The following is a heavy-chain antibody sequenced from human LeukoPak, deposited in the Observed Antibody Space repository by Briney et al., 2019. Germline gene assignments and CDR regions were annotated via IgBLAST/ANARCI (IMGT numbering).Heavy chain of an antibody. CDR3: ARVIAAAGWYFDY. CDR1: GGSISSSSYY. J-gene: IGHJ4*02. V-gene: IGHV4-39*01. Sequence: PSETLSLTCTVSGGSISSSSYYWGWIRQPPGKGLEGIGSIYYSGSTYYNPSLKSRVTISVDTSKNQFSLKLSSVTAADTAVYYCARVIAAAGWYFDYWGQGTLVTVSS. D-gene: IGHD6-13*01. CDR2: IYYSGST.